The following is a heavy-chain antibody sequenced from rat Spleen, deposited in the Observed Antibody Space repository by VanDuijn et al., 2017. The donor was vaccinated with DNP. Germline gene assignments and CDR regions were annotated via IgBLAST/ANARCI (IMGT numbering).Heavy chain of an antibody. J-gene: IGHJ2*01. V-gene: IGHV5S13*01. CDR3: ARHRYNSASFDY. Sequence: EVQLVESGGGLVQPGRSLKLSCAGSGFTFTDYYMAWVRQAPTKGLDWVASISPDGGNTYYRDSVKGRFTISRDNAKNTQYLQMDSLRSEDTATYYCARHRYNSASFDYWGQGVMVTVSS. CDR2: ISPDGGNT. CDR1: GFTFTDYY. D-gene: IGHD4-3*01.